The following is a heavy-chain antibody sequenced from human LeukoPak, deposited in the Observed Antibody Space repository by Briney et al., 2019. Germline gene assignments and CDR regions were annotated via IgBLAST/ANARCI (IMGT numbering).Heavy chain of an antibody. V-gene: IGHV3-66*01. D-gene: IGHD4-11*01. CDR2: IYSGGST. CDR1: GFSFHTYA. Sequence: GGSLRLSCAASGFSFHTYAMSWVRQAPGKGLEWVSVIYSGGSTYYAESVKGRFTISRDESRNTLYLQMNSVRAEDTAVYYCARETYSNYVDWGQGTLVTISS. CDR3: ARETYSNYVD. J-gene: IGHJ4*02.